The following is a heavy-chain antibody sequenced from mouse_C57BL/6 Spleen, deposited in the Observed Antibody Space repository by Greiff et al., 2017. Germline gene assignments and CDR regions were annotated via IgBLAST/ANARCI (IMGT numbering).Heavy chain of an antibody. CDR1: GFNIKDYY. D-gene: IGHD2-5*01. CDR2: IDPADGDT. Sequence: EVQLQQSGAELVRPGASVKLSCTASGFNIKDYYMHWVKQRPEQGLEWIGRIDPADGDTEYAPNFQGQATMTADTSSNTAYLQLSSLTSEDTAVYYGTTNSNYVSDLYYAMDYWGQGTSVTVSS. J-gene: IGHJ4*01. CDR3: TTNSNYVSDLYYAMDY. V-gene: IGHV14-1*01.